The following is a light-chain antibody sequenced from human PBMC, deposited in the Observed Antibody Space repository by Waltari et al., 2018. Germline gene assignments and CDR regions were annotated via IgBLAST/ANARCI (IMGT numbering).Light chain of an antibody. J-gene: IGKJ1*01. CDR1: QSVGKY. CDR2: AAS. V-gene: IGKV3-20*01. Sequence: EVVLTQSPGTLSLSPGERATPSCRASQSVGKYIVWYQQRPGQAPRLPIYAASTRATGIPDRFSGSVSGTDFSLTISRLEPEDFAVYYCQNHERLPATFGQGTKVEI. CDR3: QNHERLPAT.